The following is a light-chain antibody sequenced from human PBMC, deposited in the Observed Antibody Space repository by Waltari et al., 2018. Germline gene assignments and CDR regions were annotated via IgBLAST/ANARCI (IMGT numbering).Light chain of an antibody. CDR1: QSITIY. CDR2: AAS. J-gene: IGKJ5*01. CDR3: QQSYSAPRIT. Sequence: DIQMTQSPSSLSASVGDRVTITCRASQSITIYLNWYQHKPGKAPKLLIYAASSLQGGVPTRFSGSGSGTDFNLTISTLQPEDFATYYCQQSYSAPRITFGQGTRLEIK. V-gene: IGKV1-39*01.